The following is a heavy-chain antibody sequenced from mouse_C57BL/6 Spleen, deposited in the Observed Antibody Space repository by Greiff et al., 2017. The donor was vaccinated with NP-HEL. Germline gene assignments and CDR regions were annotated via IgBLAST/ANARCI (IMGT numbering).Heavy chain of an antibody. CDR1: GFTFSSYA. CDR3: TREEDYGGYYAMDY. J-gene: IGHJ4*01. D-gene: IGHD1-1*02. V-gene: IGHV5-9-1*02. Sequence: EVKLVEFGEGLVKPGGSLKLSCAASGFTFSSYAMSWVRQTPEKRLEWVAYISSGGDYIYYADTVKGRFTISRDNARNTLYLQMSSLKSEDTAMYYCTREEDYGGYYAMDYWGQGTSVTVSS. CDR2: ISSGGDYI.